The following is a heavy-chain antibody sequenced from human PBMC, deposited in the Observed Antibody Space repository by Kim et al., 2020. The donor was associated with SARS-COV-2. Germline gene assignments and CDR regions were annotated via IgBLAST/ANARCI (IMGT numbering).Heavy chain of an antibody. J-gene: IGHJ3*01. V-gene: IGHV3-21*01. CDR1: EFSFSNYN. D-gene: IGHD7-27*01. Sequence: GGSLRLSCEASEFSFSNYNMNWVRQAPGKGLEWVSSIGSSGAYIYYADSVKGRFTISRENARNSLYLQLNSLRVEDTAVYYCARETTWVFNAFDLWGQGT. CDR2: IGSSGAYI. CDR3: ARETTWVFNAFDL.